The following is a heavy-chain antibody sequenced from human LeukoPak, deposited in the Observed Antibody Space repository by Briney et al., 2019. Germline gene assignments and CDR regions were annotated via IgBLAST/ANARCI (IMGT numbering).Heavy chain of an antibody. J-gene: IGHJ6*02. D-gene: IGHD6-19*01. CDR3: ARDVSGWFTSRSAYYYYGMDV. CDR2: IYYSGST. CDR1: GGSISSYY. V-gene: IGHV4-59*01. Sequence: SETLSLTCTVSGGSISSYYWSWIRQPPGKGLEWIGYIYYSGSTNYNPSLKSRVTISVDTSKNQFSLKLSSVTAADTAVYYCARDVSGWFTSRSAYYYYGMDVWGQGTTVTVSS.